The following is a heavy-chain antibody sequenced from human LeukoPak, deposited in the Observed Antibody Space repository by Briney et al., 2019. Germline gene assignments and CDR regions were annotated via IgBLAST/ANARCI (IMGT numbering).Heavy chain of an antibody. CDR1: GGSISSYY. D-gene: IGHD3-22*01. CDR2: IYYSGST. V-gene: IGHV4-59*08. Sequence: SETLSLTCTVSGGSISSYYWSWIRQPPGKGLEWIGYIYYSGSTNYNPSLKSRVTISVDTSKNQFSLKLSSVTAADTAVYYCARSYYDSSGLLPDAFDIWGQGTMVTVSS. CDR3: ARSYYDSSGLLPDAFDI. J-gene: IGHJ3*02.